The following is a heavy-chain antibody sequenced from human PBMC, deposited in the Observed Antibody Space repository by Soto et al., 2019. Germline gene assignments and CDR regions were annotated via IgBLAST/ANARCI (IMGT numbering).Heavy chain of an antibody. CDR3: ARAGSGGYYYYYGMDV. CDR2: IYYSGSA. Sequence: SETLSLTCIISGGSISRGDYYWSWIRQPPGKGLEWIGYIYYSGSAYYNPSLKSRVTISVDTSKNQFSLKLTSVSAADTAVYYCARAGSGGYYYYYGMDVWGQGTTVTVSS. J-gene: IGHJ6*02. D-gene: IGHD2-15*01. V-gene: IGHV4-30-4*01. CDR1: GGSISRGDYY.